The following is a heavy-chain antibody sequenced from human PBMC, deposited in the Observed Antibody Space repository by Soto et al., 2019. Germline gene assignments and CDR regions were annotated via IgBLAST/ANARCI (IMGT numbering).Heavy chain of an antibody. CDR3: ARDRPLVGDGDYDYYYYGMDV. J-gene: IGHJ6*02. V-gene: IGHV3-21*01. CDR1: GFTFSSYS. Sequence: GGSLRLSCAASGFTFSSYSMNWVRQAPGKGLEWVSSISSSSYIYYADSVKGRFTISRDNAKNSLYLQMNSLRAEDTAVYYCARDRPLVGDGDYDYYYYGMDVWGQGTTVTVSS. D-gene: IGHD4-17*01. CDR2: ISSSSYI.